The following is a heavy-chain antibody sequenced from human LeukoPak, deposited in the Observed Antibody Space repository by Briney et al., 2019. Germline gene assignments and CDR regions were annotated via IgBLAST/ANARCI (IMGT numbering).Heavy chain of an antibody. CDR3: ARGGPPVATFDY. J-gene: IGHJ4*02. CDR1: GDSISSYY. CDR2: IYASGST. Sequence: PSETLSLTCTVSGDSISSYYWSWIRQPAGKGLEWIGRIYASGSTNYNPSLKSRVTISVDTSKNQFSLKLSSVTAADTAVYYCARGGPPVATFDYWGQGTLVTVSS. D-gene: IGHD5-12*01. V-gene: IGHV4-4*07.